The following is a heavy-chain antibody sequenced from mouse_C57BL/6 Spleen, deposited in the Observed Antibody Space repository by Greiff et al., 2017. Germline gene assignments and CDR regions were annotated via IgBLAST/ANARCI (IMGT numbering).Heavy chain of an antibody. Sequence: QVQLQQPGAELVKPGASVKMSCKASGYTFTSYWITWVKQRPGQGLEWIGDIYPGSGSTTYNEKFKSKATLTVDTASSTAYMQLSSLTSEDTAVYYSAREGGGYYVRYFDVWGTGTTVTVSS. J-gene: IGHJ1*03. V-gene: IGHV1-55*01. CDR3: AREGGGYYVRYFDV. D-gene: IGHD2-3*01. CDR1: GYTFTSYW. CDR2: IYPGSGST.